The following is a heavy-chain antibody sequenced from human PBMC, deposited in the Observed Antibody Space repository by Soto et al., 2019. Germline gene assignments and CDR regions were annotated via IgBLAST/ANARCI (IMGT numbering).Heavy chain of an antibody. Sequence: QVQLVESGGGVVQPGRSLRLSCAASGFTFSSYAMHWVRQAPGKGLEWVAVISYDGSNKYYADSVKGRFTISRDNSNNTLYLQMNSLRAEDTAVYYCARDRDYYDSSGLFDYWGQGTLVTVSS. D-gene: IGHD3-22*01. V-gene: IGHV3-30-3*01. CDR2: ISYDGSNK. CDR1: GFTFSSYA. CDR3: ARDRDYYDSSGLFDY. J-gene: IGHJ4*02.